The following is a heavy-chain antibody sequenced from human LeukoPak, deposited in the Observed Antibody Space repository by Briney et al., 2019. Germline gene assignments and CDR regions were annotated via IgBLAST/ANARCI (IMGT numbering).Heavy chain of an antibody. Sequence: SETLSLTCAVSGYSISSSNWWGWIRQPPGKGLEWIGYIYYSGSTNYNPSLKSRVTMSVDTSKNQFSLKLSSVTALDTAVYYCASKDGSGPPAAIDYWGQGTLVTVSS. CDR2: IYYSGST. CDR1: GYSISSSNW. V-gene: IGHV4-28*06. J-gene: IGHJ4*02. CDR3: ASKDGSGPPAAIDY. D-gene: IGHD3-10*01.